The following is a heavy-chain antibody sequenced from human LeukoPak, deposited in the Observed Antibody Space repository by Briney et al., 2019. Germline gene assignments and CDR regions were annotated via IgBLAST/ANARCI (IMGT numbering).Heavy chain of an antibody. V-gene: IGHV4-30-2*01. CDR2: IYHSGST. CDR1: GGSISSGGYS. Sequence: SETLSLTCAVSGGSISSGGYSWSWIRQPPGKGLEWIGYIYHSGSTYYNPSLKSRVTISVDRSKNQFSLKLSSVTAADTAVYYCASAFPDGSGTPFPDYWGQGTLVTVSS. CDR3: ASAFPDGSGTPFPDY. J-gene: IGHJ4*02. D-gene: IGHD3-10*01.